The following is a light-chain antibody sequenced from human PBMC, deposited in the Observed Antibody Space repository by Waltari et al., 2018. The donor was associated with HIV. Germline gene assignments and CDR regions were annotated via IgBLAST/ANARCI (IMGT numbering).Light chain of an antibody. J-gene: IGLJ3*02. Sequence: SYELTQPPSVSVSPGQTAKITCSGDALPSQDAHWFHHKPGQAPLLVIYKDSQRPSGIPERFSGSHSGTTVTLTISGVQAEDEADYYCESADNSGTYWVFGGGTKLTVL. CDR3: ESADNSGTYWV. CDR2: KDS. V-gene: IGLV3-25*03. CDR1: ALPSQD.